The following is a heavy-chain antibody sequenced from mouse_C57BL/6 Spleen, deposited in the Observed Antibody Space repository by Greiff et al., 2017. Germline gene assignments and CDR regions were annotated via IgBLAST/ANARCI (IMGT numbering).Heavy chain of an antibody. V-gene: IGHV5-17*01. D-gene: IGHD2-4*01. CDR3: EALYDYDGAY. CDR2: ISSGSSTT. Sequence: EVMLVESGGGLVKPGGSLKLSCAASGFTFSDYGMHWVRQAPEKGLEWVAYISSGSSTTYYADTVKGRFTLSRDNAKNTLFLQMTSLRSEDTAMYYCEALYDYDGAYWGQGTLVTVSA. CDR1: GFTFSDYG. J-gene: IGHJ3*01.